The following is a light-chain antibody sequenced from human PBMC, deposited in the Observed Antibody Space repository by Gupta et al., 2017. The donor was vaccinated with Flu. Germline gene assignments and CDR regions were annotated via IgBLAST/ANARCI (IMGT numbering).Light chain of an antibody. CDR2: AAS. CDR3: QQSYSVPFT. Sequence: DIQMTQSPSSLSTSVGDRVIITCRASQKIDNYLNWYQQKPGKAPKLLIYAASSLQSGVPSRFRGSASGTDFTLTISSLQPEDFAIYYCQQSYSVPFTFGGGTKVEIK. V-gene: IGKV1-39*01. J-gene: IGKJ4*01. CDR1: QKIDNY.